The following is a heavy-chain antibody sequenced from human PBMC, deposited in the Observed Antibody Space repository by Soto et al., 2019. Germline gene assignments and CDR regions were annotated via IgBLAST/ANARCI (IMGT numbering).Heavy chain of an antibody. V-gene: IGHV4-4*07. CDR2: IYGSGRT. CDR1: GGSTTNYY. Sequence: QVQLQESGPGLVKPLETLSLTCTVSGGSTTNYYWSWLRQPAGKGLEYIGRIYGSGRTNYNPSLKNRVTMSVSLNQMSLRLTSVTAADTAVYYCARDFDVNTALDYWYFDLWGRGALVTVSS. J-gene: IGHJ2*01. D-gene: IGHD5-18*01. CDR3: ARDFDVNTALDYWYFDL.